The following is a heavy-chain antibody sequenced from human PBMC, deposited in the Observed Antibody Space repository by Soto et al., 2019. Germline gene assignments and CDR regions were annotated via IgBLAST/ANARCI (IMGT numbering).Heavy chain of an antibody. D-gene: IGHD5-12*01. V-gene: IGHV3-30-3*01. J-gene: IGHJ4*02. Sequence: QVQLVESGGGVVQPGRSLRLSCAASGFTFSSYAMHWVRQAPGKGLEWVAVISYDGSNKYYADSVKGRFTISRDNSKNTLYLQMNSLRAEHTAVYYCARPYSGYAEDYFDYWGQGTLVTVSS. CDR1: GFTFSSYA. CDR2: ISYDGSNK. CDR3: ARPYSGYAEDYFDY.